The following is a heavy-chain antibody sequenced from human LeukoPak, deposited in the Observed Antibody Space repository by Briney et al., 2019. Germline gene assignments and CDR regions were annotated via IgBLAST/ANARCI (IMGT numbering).Heavy chain of an antibody. CDR3: ARVLRCSSTGCRGSSFDP. CDR2: IYYSGST. Sequence: SETLSLTCTVSGVSISSYYWSWIRQPPGKGLERIGYIYYSGSTNYNPSLKSRVTISVDTSKNQFSLKLSSVTAADTAVYYCARVLRCSSTGCRGSSFDPWGEGALVTVSS. CDR1: GVSISSYY. V-gene: IGHV4-59*01. J-gene: IGHJ5*02. D-gene: IGHD2-2*01.